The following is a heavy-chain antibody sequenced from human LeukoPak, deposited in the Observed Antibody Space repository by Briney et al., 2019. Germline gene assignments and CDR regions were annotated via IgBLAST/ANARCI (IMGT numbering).Heavy chain of an antibody. J-gene: IGHJ6*01. D-gene: IGHD3-3*01. V-gene: IGHV3-23*01. CDR3: AKRAGSGTIPRPAYFGMDV. CDR2: IGAGSGST. Sequence: GGSLRLSCAASGFIFSNFAMSWVRQAPGGGLEWVSSIGAGSGSTYDADSVKGRFTISRDNSKNTLYLQMNSLRAEDTAVYYCAKRAGSGTIPRPAYFGMDVWGQGTTVTVFS. CDR1: GFIFSNFA.